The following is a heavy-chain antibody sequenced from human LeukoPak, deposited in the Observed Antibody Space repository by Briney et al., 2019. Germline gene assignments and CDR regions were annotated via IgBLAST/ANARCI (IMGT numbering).Heavy chain of an antibody. CDR2: IYYSGTT. Sequence: SETLSLTCTVSGGSISSSGYYWSWIRQPPGKGLEWIGSIYYSGTTYYNPSLKSRDTISVDTSKNQFSLKLRSVTAADTAVYHCARKGYDTSGKWFDPWGQGTLVTVSS. CDR1: GGSISSSGYY. D-gene: IGHD3-22*01. CDR3: ARKGYDTSGKWFDP. J-gene: IGHJ5*02. V-gene: IGHV4-39*01.